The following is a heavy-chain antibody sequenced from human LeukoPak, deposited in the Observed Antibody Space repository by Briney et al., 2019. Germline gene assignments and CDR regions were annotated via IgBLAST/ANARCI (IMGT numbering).Heavy chain of an antibody. J-gene: IGHJ4*02. CDR2: IYHSGST. V-gene: IGHV4-30-2*01. CDR3: ARDPARYYFDY. CDR1: GGSISSGGYY. Sequence: PSETLSLTCTVSGGSISSGGYYWSWIRQPPGKGPEWIGYIYHSGSTYYNPSLKSRVTISVDRSKNQFSLKLSSVTAADTAVYYCARDPARYYFDYWGQGTLVTVSS.